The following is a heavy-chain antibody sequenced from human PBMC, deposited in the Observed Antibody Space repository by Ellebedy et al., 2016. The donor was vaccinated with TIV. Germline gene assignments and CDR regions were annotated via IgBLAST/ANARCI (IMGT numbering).Heavy chain of an antibody. CDR1: GGSVSSTRYS. Sequence: MPSETLSLTCSVSGGSVSSTRYSWAWIRKPTGKGLEYIGSVYYSGSTYYNPSFKSRVTLSADTSKNQFSLNLRTVTAADTAVYYCARTDPWQPIDDWGQGILVSVSS. J-gene: IGHJ4*02. CDR2: VYYSGST. D-gene: IGHD2-21*02. CDR3: ARTDPWQPIDD. V-gene: IGHV4-39*01.